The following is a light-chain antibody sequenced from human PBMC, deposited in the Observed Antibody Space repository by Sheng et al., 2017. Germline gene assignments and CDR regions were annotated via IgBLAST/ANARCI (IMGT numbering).Light chain of an antibody. Sequence: DIQMTQSPSTLSASVGDRVTLTCRASQSINNWLAWYQQKPGKAPKLLIYKASSLESGVPSRFSGSGSGTEFTLTISSLQPDDFATYYCQQYNSYSWTFGQGTKVE. CDR1: QSINNW. V-gene: IGKV1-5*03. J-gene: IGKJ1*01. CDR3: QQYNSYSWT. CDR2: KAS.